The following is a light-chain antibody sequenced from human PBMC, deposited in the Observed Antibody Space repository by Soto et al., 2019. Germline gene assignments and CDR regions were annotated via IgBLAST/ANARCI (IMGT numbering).Light chain of an antibody. Sequence: DIQMTQSPSTLSASVGDRVTITCRASQSISSWLAWYQQKPGKAPNLLIYKASTLESGVPSRFSGSGSGTDFTLTISSLQPEDFATYYCLQDYNYPPTFGQGTKVDIK. V-gene: IGKV1-5*03. CDR3: LQDYNYPPT. CDR1: QSISSW. J-gene: IGKJ1*01. CDR2: KAS.